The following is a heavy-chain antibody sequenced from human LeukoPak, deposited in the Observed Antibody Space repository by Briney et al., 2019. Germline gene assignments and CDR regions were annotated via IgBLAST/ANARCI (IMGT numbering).Heavy chain of an antibody. CDR2: INPNSGGT. CDR1: GYTFTGYY. CDR3: ARDVVVAATGGFFDY. V-gene: IGHV1-2*02. Sequence: ASVKVSCKASGYTFTGYYIHWARQAPGQGLEWMGWINPNSGGTNYAQKFQGRVTMTRDTSISTAYMELIRLTSDDTAVYYCARDVVVAATGGFFDYWGQGTLVTLSS. D-gene: IGHD2-15*01. J-gene: IGHJ4*02.